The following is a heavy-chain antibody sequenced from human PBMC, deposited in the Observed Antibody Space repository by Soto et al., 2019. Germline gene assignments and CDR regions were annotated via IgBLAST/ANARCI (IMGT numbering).Heavy chain of an antibody. D-gene: IGHD4-4*01. Sequence: HPGGSLRLSCAASGFTFSSYWMHWVRQAPGKGLVWVSRINSDGSSTSYADSVKGRFTISRDNAKNTLYLQMNSLRAEDTAVYYCARDGPRFSRNYAVTMTYYYYGMDVWGQGTTVTVSS. CDR3: ARDGPRFSRNYAVTMTYYYYGMDV. CDR1: GFTFSSYW. V-gene: IGHV3-74*01. J-gene: IGHJ6*02. CDR2: INSDGSST.